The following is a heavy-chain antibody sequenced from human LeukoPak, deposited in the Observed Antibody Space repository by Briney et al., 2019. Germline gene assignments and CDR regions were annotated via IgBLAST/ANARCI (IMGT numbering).Heavy chain of an antibody. Sequence: PSETLSLTCTVSGGSISSYYWSWIRQPPGKGLEWIGYIYYSGSTNYNPSLKSRVTISVDTSKNQFSLKLSSVTAADTAVYYCARDQGSPYYGMGVWGQGTTVTVSS. V-gene: IGHV4-59*01. CDR3: ARDQGSPYYGMGV. CDR2: IYYSGST. CDR1: GGSISSYY. J-gene: IGHJ6*02. D-gene: IGHD6-13*01.